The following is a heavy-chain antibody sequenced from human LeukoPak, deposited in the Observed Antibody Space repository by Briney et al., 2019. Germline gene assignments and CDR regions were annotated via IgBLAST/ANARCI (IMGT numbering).Heavy chain of an antibody. Sequence: ASVKVSCKASGYTFTGYYMHWVRQAPGQGLERMGWINPNSGGTNYAQKFQGRVTMTRDTSISTAYMELSSLRSEDTAVYYCARGRNYYGSGSYYNVNYYYGMDVWGQGTTVTVSS. CDR2: INPNSGGT. V-gene: IGHV1-2*02. CDR1: GYTFTGYY. J-gene: IGHJ6*02. D-gene: IGHD3-10*01. CDR3: ARGRNYYGSGSYYNVNYYYGMDV.